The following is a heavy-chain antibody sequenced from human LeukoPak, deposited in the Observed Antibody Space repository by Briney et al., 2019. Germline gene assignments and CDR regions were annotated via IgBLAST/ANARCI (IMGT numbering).Heavy chain of an antibody. CDR1: GFTFSSYS. V-gene: IGHV3-48*04. CDR3: ARVSYYYYYMDV. CDR2: ISSSSSTI. J-gene: IGHJ6*03. Sequence: GGSLRLSCAASGFTFSSYSMNWVRQAPGKGLEWVSYISSSSSTINYADSVKGRFTISRDNAKNSLYLQMNSLRAEDTAVYYCARVSYYYYYMDVWGKGTTVTVSS.